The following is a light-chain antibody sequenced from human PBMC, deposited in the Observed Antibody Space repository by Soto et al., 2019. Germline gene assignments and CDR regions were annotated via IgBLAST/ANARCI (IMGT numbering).Light chain of an antibody. J-gene: IGKJ3*01. CDR3: QKYSSVPV. CDR1: QGIRNF. V-gene: IGKV1-27*01. CDR2: AAS. Sequence: DIQMTQSPTSLSASVGDRVTITCRASQGIRNFVAWYQQKPEQAPKLLIYAASTLQSGVPSRFSGSGSGTDFTLTINRLQPENVATYSCQKYSSVPVFGPGTKVEIK.